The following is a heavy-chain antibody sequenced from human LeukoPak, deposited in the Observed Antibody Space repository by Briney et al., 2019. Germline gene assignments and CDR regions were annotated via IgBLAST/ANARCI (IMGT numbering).Heavy chain of an antibody. V-gene: IGHV3-23*01. CDR3: AKGTMIVVAADYMDV. CDR2: ISGSGGST. Sequence: GGSLRLSCAASGFTFSSYAMSWVRQAPGKGLEWVSAISGSGGSTYYADSVKRRFTISRDNSKNTLYLQMNSLRAEDTAVYYCAKGTMIVVAADYMDVWGKGTTVTVSS. D-gene: IGHD3-22*01. J-gene: IGHJ6*03. CDR1: GFTFSSYA.